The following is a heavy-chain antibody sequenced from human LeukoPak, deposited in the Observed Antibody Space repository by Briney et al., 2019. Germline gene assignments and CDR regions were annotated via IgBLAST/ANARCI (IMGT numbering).Heavy chain of an antibody. Sequence: PGGSLRLSCAASGFTFSSYAMSWVRLAPGKGLEWVSAISGSGGSTYYADSVKGRFTISRDNSKNTLYLQMNSLRAEDTAVYYCAKIGQRVTIFGVVSDWGQGTLVTVSS. V-gene: IGHV3-23*01. D-gene: IGHD3-3*01. CDR1: GFTFSSYA. CDR3: AKIGQRVTIFGVVSD. J-gene: IGHJ4*02. CDR2: ISGSGGST.